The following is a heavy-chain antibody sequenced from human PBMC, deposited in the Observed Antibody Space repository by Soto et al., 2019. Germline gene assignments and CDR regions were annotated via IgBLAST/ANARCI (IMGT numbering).Heavy chain of an antibody. D-gene: IGHD6-6*01. CDR2: ISSTSTYI. V-gene: IGHV3-21*01. Sequence: EVQLVESGGGLAKPGGSLRLSCAASGFLFNSYGMNWVRLSPGRGLEWISSISSTSTYIEYADSVKGRFTISRDNAKNALYLQMNSLRVEDTAVYYCAREIAARLWGKGTTVTVSS. CDR3: AREIAARL. CDR1: GFLFNSYG. J-gene: IGHJ6*04.